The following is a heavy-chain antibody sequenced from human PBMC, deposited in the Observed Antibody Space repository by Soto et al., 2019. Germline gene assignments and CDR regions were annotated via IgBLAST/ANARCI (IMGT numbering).Heavy chain of an antibody. J-gene: IGHJ4*02. Sequence: QVQLVQSGAEVKKLGASVKVSCKASGYTFTAYYIHWVRQAPGQGLEWVGWINPNSRDTNYAQRFQGWVTMPGDTSVSTAYMDLTRLRSDDTAVYYCARGGYTYGYGLDYWGQGTLVTVSS. CDR1: GYTFTAYY. V-gene: IGHV1-2*04. D-gene: IGHD5-18*01. CDR2: INPNSRDT. CDR3: ARGGYTYGYGLDY.